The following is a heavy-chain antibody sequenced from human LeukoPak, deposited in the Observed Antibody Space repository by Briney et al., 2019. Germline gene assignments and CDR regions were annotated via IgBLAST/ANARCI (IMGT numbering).Heavy chain of an antibody. CDR1: GYTLTGYK. D-gene: IGHD4-17*01. CDR3: ARDTRLRWFDP. J-gene: IGHJ5*02. CDR2: INPNSGGT. V-gene: IGHV1-2*02. Sequence: ASVKDSCKASGYTLTGYKMHWVRHTPGQGLERMGWINPNSGGTNNAQNFQGRVTMTRDTSISTAYRELSRLRSDDTAVYYCARDTRLRWFDPWGQGTLVTVSS.